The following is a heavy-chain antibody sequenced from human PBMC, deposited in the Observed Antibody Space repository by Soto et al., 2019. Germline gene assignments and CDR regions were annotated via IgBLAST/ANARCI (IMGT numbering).Heavy chain of an antibody. V-gene: IGHV3-11*03. CDR1: GFTFSDYY. D-gene: IGHD3-9*01. Sequence: GGSLRLSCAASGFTFSDYYMSWIRQAPGKGLEWVSYISSSSSYTNYADSVKGRFTISRDNAKNSLYLQMNSLRADDTAVYYCARSYYDILTGPDAFDIWGQGTMVTVSS. J-gene: IGHJ3*02. CDR2: ISSSSSYT. CDR3: ARSYYDILTGPDAFDI.